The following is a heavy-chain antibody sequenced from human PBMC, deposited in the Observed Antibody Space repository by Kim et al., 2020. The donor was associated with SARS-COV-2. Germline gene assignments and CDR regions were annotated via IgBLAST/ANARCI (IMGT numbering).Heavy chain of an antibody. J-gene: IGHJ4*02. D-gene: IGHD3-9*01. Sequence: SETLSLTCTVSGGSISSGGYYWSWIRQHPGKGLEWIGYIYYSGSTYYNPSLKSRVTISVDTSKNQFSLKLSSVTAADTAVYYCASFRYYDILTGYYGPRDYYFDYWGQGTLVTVSS. V-gene: IGHV4-31*03. CDR2: IYYSGST. CDR1: GGSISSGGYY. CDR3: ASFRYYDILTGYYGPRDYYFDY.